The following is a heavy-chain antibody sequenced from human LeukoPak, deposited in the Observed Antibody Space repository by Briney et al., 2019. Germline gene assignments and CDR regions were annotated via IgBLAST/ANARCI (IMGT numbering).Heavy chain of an antibody. V-gene: IGHV1-2*02. D-gene: IGHD3-22*01. CDR1: GYIFTDYY. Sequence: GASVKVSCKASGYIFTDYYVHWVRQAPGQGLEWMGRINPNTGGTKYAQKFQGRVTMTRDTSSSTTYLDLSRLSSDDTAVYYCARDPKNFYDSKFDYYHMDVWGKGTTVTISS. CDR3: ARDPKNFYDSKFDYYHMDV. J-gene: IGHJ6*03. CDR2: INPNTGGT.